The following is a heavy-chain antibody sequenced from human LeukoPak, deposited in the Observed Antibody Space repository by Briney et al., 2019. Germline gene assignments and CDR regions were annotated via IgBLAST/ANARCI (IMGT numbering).Heavy chain of an antibody. CDR2: ISGSGGSI. V-gene: IGHV3-23*01. CDR3: ARDRPLAVAGTGAFDI. Sequence: GGSLRLSCAASGFTFSSYAMSWVRQAPGKGLEWVSAISGSGGSIYYADSVRGRFTISRDNAKNSLYLQMNSLRAEDAAVYYCARDRPLAVAGTGAFDIWGQGTMVTVSS. D-gene: IGHD6-19*01. CDR1: GFTFSSYA. J-gene: IGHJ3*02.